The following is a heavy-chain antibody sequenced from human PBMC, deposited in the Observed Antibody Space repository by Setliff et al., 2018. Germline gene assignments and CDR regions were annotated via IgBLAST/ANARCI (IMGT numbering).Heavy chain of an antibody. CDR3: ARGRNVAARLYDT. D-gene: IGHD6-6*01. CDR2: INHSGTT. V-gene: IGHV4-34*01. Sequence: KPSETLSLTCTAYGGTFSDYYWTWIRQPPGKGLEWIGEINHSGTTNYNPPLKSRVTISVDTSKNQFSLTMTSVTAADAAVYYCARGRNVAARLYDTWGQGSRVTVSS. J-gene: IGHJ5*02. CDR1: GGTFSDYY.